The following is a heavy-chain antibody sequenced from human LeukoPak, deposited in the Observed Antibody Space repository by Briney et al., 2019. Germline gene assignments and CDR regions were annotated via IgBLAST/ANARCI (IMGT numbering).Heavy chain of an antibody. V-gene: IGHV1-18*01. Sequence: ASVKVSCKASGYTFTSYGISWVRQAPGQGLEWMGWISAYNGNTNYAQKLQGRVTMTTDTSTSTAYMELRSLRSDDTAVYYCAGALYYGSGSYYFDYWGQGTLVTVSS. D-gene: IGHD3-10*01. J-gene: IGHJ4*02. CDR1: GYTFTSYG. CDR3: AGALYYGSGSYYFDY. CDR2: ISAYNGNT.